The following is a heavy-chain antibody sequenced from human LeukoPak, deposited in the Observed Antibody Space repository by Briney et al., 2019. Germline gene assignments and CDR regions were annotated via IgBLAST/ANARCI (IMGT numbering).Heavy chain of an antibody. J-gene: IGHJ3*02. CDR1: GGSISSNY. Sequence: PSETLSLTCTVSGGSISSNYWSWIRQPAGKGLEWIGRIYTSGSTNYSPSLKSRVTLSVDTSRNQFSLRLSSVTAADTAVYYCARQTAGNDAFDIWGQGTMVTVSS. V-gene: IGHV4-4*07. CDR2: IYTSGST. D-gene: IGHD6-19*01. CDR3: ARQTAGNDAFDI.